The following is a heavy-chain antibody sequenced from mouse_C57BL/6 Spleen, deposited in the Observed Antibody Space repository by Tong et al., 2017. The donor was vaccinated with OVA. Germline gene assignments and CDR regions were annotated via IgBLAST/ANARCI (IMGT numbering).Heavy chain of an antibody. D-gene: IGHD1-1*01. Sequence: EVQLQESGPELVKPGASVKISCKASGYTFTDYYMNWVKQSHGKSLEWIGDINPNNGGTSYNQKFKGKATLTVNKSSSTAYMELRSLTSEDSAVYYCAREDYYGSSYGEYFDYWGQGTTLTVSS. V-gene: IGHV1-26*01. CDR1: GYTFTDYY. J-gene: IGHJ2*01. CDR3: AREDYYGSSYGEYFDY. CDR2: INPNNGGT.